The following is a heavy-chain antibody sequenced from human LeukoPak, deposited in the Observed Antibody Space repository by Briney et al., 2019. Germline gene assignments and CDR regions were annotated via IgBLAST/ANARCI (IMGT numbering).Heavy chain of an antibody. Sequence: PGGSLRLSCAASGFTVSSNYMSWVRQAPGKGLEWVSVIYSGGSTYYADSVKGRFTISRDNYKNTLYLQMNSMRAEDTAVYYCAREMTVGATGFDYWGQGTLVTVSS. CDR2: IYSGGST. CDR1: GFTVSSNY. D-gene: IGHD1-26*01. CDR3: AREMTVGATGFDY. J-gene: IGHJ4*02. V-gene: IGHV3-66*01.